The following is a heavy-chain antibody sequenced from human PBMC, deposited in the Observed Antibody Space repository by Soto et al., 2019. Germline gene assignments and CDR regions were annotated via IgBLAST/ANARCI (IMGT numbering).Heavy chain of an antibody. CDR2: ITSSGYNT. Sequence: GGSLRLSCAASGFIFSSYEMNWVRQAPGKGLEWLSHITSSGYNTYYAESVKGRFTISRDNAKNLLYLEMNSLRAEDTAVYYCARGYSGGWSRGGYFELWGQGALVTVSS. D-gene: IGHD6-13*01. V-gene: IGHV3-48*03. CDR3: ARGYSGGWSRGGYFEL. J-gene: IGHJ4*01. CDR1: GFIFSSYE.